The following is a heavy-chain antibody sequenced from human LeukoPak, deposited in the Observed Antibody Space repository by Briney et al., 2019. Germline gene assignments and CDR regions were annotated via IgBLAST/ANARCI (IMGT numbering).Heavy chain of an antibody. CDR2: IYSGGST. Sequence: PGGSLRLSCAASGFTVGSNYMSWVRQAPGKGLEWVSVIYSGGSTYYADSVKGRFTISRDNSKNTLYLQMNSLRAEDTAVYYCAKAGGSGYDFANSFDPWGQGTLVTVSS. J-gene: IGHJ5*02. CDR3: AKAGGSGYDFANSFDP. V-gene: IGHV3-66*01. D-gene: IGHD5-12*01. CDR1: GFTVGSNY.